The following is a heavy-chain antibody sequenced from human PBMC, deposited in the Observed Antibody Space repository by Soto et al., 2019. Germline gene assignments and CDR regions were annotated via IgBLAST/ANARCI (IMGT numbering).Heavy chain of an antibody. CDR3: ARGRLLGVAARPGRSYYFDD. Sequence: QVQLQQWGAGLLKPSETLSLTCAVYGGSFSGYYWSWIRQPPGKVLEWIGEINHSGSTNYNPSLKRRVTRSVDTSKNQISLKLSSVTAADTAVYYCARGRLLGVAARPGRSYYFDDWGQGTPVTFSS. D-gene: IGHD6-6*01. CDR2: INHSGST. V-gene: IGHV4-34*01. CDR1: GGSFSGYY. J-gene: IGHJ4*02.